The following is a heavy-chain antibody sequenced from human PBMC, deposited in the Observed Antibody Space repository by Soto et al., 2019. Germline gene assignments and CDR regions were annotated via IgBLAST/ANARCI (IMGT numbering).Heavy chain of an antibody. CDR1: GGSISSYY. J-gene: IGHJ4*02. CDR3: ARGWPLALGVFDY. CDR2: IYYSGST. D-gene: IGHD2-8*01. Sequence: SETLSLTCTVSGGSISSYYWSWIRQPPGKGLEWIGYIYYSGSTNYNPSLKSRVTISVDTSKNQFSLKLSSVTAADTAVYYCARGWPLALGVFDYWGQGTLVTVSS. V-gene: IGHV4-59*08.